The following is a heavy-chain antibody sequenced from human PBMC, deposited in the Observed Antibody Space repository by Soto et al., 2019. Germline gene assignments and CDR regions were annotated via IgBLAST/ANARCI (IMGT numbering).Heavy chain of an antibody. J-gene: IGHJ5*02. CDR2: IYYSVST. V-gene: IGHV4-30-4*01. Sequence: SETLSLTCTVSGGSISSGDYYCSWIRQPPGKGLEWIGYIYYSVSTYYNPSLKSRVTISVDTSKNQFSLKLSSVTAADTAVYYCARGGVRSSWYSWFDPWGQGTPVTVSS. D-gene: IGHD6-13*01. CDR1: GGSISSGDYY. CDR3: ARGGVRSSWYSWFDP.